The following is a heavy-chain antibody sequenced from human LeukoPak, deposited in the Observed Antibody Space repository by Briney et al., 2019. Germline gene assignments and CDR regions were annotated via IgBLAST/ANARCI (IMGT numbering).Heavy chain of an antibody. V-gene: IGHV3-64D*09. D-gene: IGHD3-10*01. Sequence: GGCLRLSCSASGFSFSNYAMHWVRQAPGKGLEYVSAISSNGGSTYYADSVKGRFTISRDNSKNTLYLQVSSLRAEDTAVYYCVKDIHYYGSGNYYNGYFDYWGQGTLVTVSS. CDR1: GFSFSNYA. CDR3: VKDIHYYGSGNYYNGYFDY. J-gene: IGHJ4*02. CDR2: ISSNGGST.